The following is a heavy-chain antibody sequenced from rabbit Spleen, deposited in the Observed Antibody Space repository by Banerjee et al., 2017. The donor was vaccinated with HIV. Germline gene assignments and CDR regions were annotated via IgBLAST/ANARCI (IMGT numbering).Heavy chain of an antibody. V-gene: IGHV1S40*01. CDR1: EFDFTSTYY. Sequence: QSLEESGGDLAKPGASLTLTCKASEFDFTSTYYMCWVRQAPGKGLEWIGCIDTSSANTAYATWAKGRFTISKTSSTTVTLQMTSLTAADTATYFCARGEHFSVGFSAFAIYLDLWGPGTLVTVS. CDR3: ARGEHFSVGFSAFAIYLDL. CDR2: IDTSSANT. J-gene: IGHJ4*01. D-gene: IGHD6-1*01.